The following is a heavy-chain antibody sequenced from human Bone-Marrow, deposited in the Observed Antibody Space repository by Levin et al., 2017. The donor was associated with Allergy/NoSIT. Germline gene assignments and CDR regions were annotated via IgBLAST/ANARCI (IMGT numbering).Heavy chain of an antibody. D-gene: IGHD2-2*01. Sequence: SETLSLTCAVSGGSISNTTCHWVWIRQPPGKGLEWIGNIYYSGSAHYTPSLKSRVTISVDPSKNQFSLKMTFVTAPDTAVYYCARQHCSSTRCATGGGGWCDPWGQGILVTVSS. V-gene: IGHV4-39*01. CDR3: ARQHCSSTRCATGGGGWCDP. CDR2: IYYSGSA. J-gene: IGHJ5*02. CDR1: GGSISNTTCH.